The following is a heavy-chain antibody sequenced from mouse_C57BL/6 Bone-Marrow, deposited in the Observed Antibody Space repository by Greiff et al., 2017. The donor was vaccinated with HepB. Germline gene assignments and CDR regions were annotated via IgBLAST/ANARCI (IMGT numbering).Heavy chain of an antibody. D-gene: IGHD1-1*01. J-gene: IGHJ1*03. Sequence: EVKLQESGPGLVKPSQSLSLTCSVTGYSITSGYYWNWIRQFPGNKLEWMGYISYDGSNNYNPSLKNLISITRDTSKNQFFLKLNSVTTEDTATYYCARDGSSYWYFDVWGTGTTVTVSS. CDR1: GYSITSGYY. CDR3: ARDGSSYWYFDV. V-gene: IGHV3-6*01. CDR2: ISYDGSN.